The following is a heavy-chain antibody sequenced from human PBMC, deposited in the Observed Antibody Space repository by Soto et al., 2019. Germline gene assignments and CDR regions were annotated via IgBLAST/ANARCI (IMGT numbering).Heavy chain of an antibody. CDR3: AKLSDRRSSGGIDY. Sequence: QVQLVQSGAEVKKPGSSVKVSCKASGGTFSSYTISWVRQAPGQGLEWMGRIIPILGIANYAQKCQGRVTITADKSTSTAYMELISLRSEDTAVYYCAKLSDRRSSGGIDYWGQGTLVTVSS. V-gene: IGHV1-69*02. CDR2: IIPILGIA. D-gene: IGHD6-19*01. J-gene: IGHJ4*02. CDR1: GGTFSSYT.